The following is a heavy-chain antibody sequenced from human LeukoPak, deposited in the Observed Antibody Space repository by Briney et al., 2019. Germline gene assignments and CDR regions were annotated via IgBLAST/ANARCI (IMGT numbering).Heavy chain of an antibody. CDR2: ISGSGGST. J-gene: IGHJ4*02. D-gene: IGHD3-10*01. Sequence: GGTLRLSCAASGFTFSSYGMSWVRQAPGKGLEWVSAISGSGGSTYYADSVKGRFTIFRDNSKNTLYLQMNSLRAEDTAVYYCAKEADGSGSYSYYFDYWGQGTLVTVSS. CDR3: AKEADGSGSYSYYFDY. CDR1: GFTFSSYG. V-gene: IGHV3-23*01.